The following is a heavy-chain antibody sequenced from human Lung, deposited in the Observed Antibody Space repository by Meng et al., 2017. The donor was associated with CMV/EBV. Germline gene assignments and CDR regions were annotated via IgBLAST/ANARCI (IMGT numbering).Heavy chain of an antibody. D-gene: IGHD1-26*01. V-gene: IGHV3-49*04. Sequence: CTASGFFFGEYAMRWVRQAPGEGLEWIRFIGNRTYCGTTEYAAPVKGRFTISRDDSKNTLYLQMNSLKTEVTAVYYCTTLTRGYSGDWXQGTLVTVSS. J-gene: IGHJ4*02. CDR1: GFFFGEYA. CDR2: IGNRTYCGTT. CDR3: TTLTRGYSGD.